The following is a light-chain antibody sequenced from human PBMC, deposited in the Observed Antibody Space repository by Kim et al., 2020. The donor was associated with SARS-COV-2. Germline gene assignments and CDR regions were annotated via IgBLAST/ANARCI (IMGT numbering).Light chain of an antibody. CDR1: SSNIGSNT. Sequence: GQRVTISCSGSSSNIGSNTVNWYQQLPGTAPKLLIYNNNRRPSGVPDRFSGSKSGTSASLAISGLQSEDESDYYCAAWDDSLNAVVFGGGTKLTVL. CDR3: AAWDDSLNAVV. V-gene: IGLV1-44*01. J-gene: IGLJ2*01. CDR2: NNN.